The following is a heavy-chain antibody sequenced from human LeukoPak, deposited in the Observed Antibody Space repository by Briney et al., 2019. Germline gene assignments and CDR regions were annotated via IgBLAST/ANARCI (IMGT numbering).Heavy chain of an antibody. CDR1: GLSFNTYA. CDR2: IWYDGSNK. CDR3: AKDLGGDLTLDY. J-gene: IGHJ4*02. V-gene: IGHV3-33*06. D-gene: IGHD2-21*02. Sequence: GGSLRLSCVDSGLSFNTYAMHWVRQAPGKGLEWVAVIWYDGSNKYYADSVKGRFTISRDNSKNTLYLQMNSLRAEDAAVYYCAKDLGGDLTLDYWGQGTLVTVSS.